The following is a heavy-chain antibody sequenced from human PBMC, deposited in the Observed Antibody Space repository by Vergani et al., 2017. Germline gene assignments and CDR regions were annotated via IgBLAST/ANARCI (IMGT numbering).Heavy chain of an antibody. J-gene: IGHJ5*02. D-gene: IGHD3-16*01. CDR3: AREGITFGEALWWFDP. Sequence: QLQLQESGPGLVKPSETLSLTCTVSGGSISSSSYYWGWIRQPPGKGLEWIGSIYYSGSTYYNPSLKSRVTIAVDTSKNQFSLQLSTVTAADTAVYYCAREGITFGEALWWFDPWGQGTLVTVSS. CDR1: GGSISSSSYY. V-gene: IGHV4-39*07. CDR2: IYYSGST.